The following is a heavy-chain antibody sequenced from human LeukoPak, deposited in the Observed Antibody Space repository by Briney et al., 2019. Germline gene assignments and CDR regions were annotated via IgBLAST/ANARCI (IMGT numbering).Heavy chain of an antibody. J-gene: IGHJ5*02. D-gene: IGHD2-15*01. CDR2: IKQDGSEK. CDR1: GFTFSSYW. V-gene: IGHV3-7*01. Sequence: PGGSLRLSCAASGFTFSSYWMSWVRQAPGKGLEWVANIKQDGSEKYYVDSVKGRFTISRDNAKNSLYLQMNSLRAEDTAVYYCARAAYCSGGSCVNWFDPWGQGTLVTVSS. CDR3: ARAAYCSGGSCVNWFDP.